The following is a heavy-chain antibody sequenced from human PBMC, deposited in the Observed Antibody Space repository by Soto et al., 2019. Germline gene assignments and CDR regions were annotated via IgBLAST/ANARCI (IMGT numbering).Heavy chain of an antibody. Sequence: NPSETLSLTCAVSGYSISIGYYCGLIGQPPGKGLELIGSIYHSGSTYYNPSLKSRVPISVDTSKNQFSLKLSSVTAADPAVYSCARAGITMVRGGNGMDVWGQGTMVTVSS. CDR1: GYSISIGYY. J-gene: IGHJ6*02. CDR3: ARAGITMVRGGNGMDV. V-gene: IGHV4-38-2*01. D-gene: IGHD3-10*01. CDR2: IYHSGST.